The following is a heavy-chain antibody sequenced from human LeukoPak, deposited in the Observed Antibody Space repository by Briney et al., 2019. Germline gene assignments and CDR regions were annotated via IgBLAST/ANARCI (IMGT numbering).Heavy chain of an antibody. CDR1: ELVFSSYA. Sequence: GGSLRLSCAASELVFSSYAMNWVRQAPGKGLEWVSCIGASGSSTYYADSVKGRFTISRDNSKTTLYLQMNSLRAEDTAVYYCARGLSSVNDAFDIWGQGTMVTVSS. V-gene: IGHV3-23*01. D-gene: IGHD3-10*01. J-gene: IGHJ3*02. CDR3: ARGLSSVNDAFDI. CDR2: IGASGSST.